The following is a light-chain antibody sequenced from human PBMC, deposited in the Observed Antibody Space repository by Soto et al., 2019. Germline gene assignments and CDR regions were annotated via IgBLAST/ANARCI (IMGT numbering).Light chain of an antibody. CDR1: QSVTSSY. CDR3: QQYGSSPPWT. CDR2: GAS. J-gene: IGKJ1*01. Sequence: EIVLTQSPGTLSLSPGEGATLSCRASQSVTSSYLAWFQQKPGQAPRLLIYGASSRATGIPDRFSGCGSGTDFTLSISRLEPEDFAVYYCQQYGSSPPWTFGQGTKVEIK. V-gene: IGKV3-20*01.